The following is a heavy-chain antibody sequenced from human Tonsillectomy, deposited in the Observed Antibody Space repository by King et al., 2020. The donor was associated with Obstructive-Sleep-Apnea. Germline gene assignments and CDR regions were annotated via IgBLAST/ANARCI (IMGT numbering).Heavy chain of an antibody. CDR2: IIPIFGTV. V-gene: IGHV1-69*01. CDR1: GGTFSSKV. CDR3: ARVGYCSGGSCYLGNFDY. J-gene: IGHJ4*02. Sequence: QLVQSGAEVKKPGSSVKVSCKASGGTFSSKVISWVRQAPGQGLEWMGGIIPIFGTVNYAQKFQGRVTITADESTTTAYMELSGLRSEDTAVYYCARVGYCSGGSCYLGNFDYWGQGTLVTVSS. D-gene: IGHD2-15*01.